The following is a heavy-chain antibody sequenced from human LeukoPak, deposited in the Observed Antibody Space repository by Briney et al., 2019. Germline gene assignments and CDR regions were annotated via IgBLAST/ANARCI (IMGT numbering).Heavy chain of an antibody. V-gene: IGHV3-7*01. J-gene: IGHJ5*02. D-gene: IGHD3-16*01. CDR2: TNDDGSEK. CDR1: GFSFSSHW. CDR3: LREEGA. Sequence: PGGSLRLSCAGSGFSFSSHWMSWVRQAPGKGLKWVANTNDDGSEKNYVDSVEGRFTISRDNAKKSLFLQMNSLRADDTAVYFCLREEGAWGQGTLVTVSS.